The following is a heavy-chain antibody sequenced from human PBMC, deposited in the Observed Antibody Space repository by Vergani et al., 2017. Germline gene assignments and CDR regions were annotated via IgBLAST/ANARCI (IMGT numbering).Heavy chain of an antibody. CDR3: ARWRELTGRDYYGMDV. V-gene: IGHV5-51*01. J-gene: IGHJ6*02. D-gene: IGHD1-20*01. Sequence: EVQLVQSGAEVKKPGESLEISCKGSGYSFTSYWIGWVRQMPGKGLEWMGIIYPGDSDTRYSPSFQGQVTISADKSISTAYLQWSSLKASDTAMYYCARWRELTGRDYYGMDVWGQGTTVTVSS. CDR2: IYPGDSDT. CDR1: GYSFTSYW.